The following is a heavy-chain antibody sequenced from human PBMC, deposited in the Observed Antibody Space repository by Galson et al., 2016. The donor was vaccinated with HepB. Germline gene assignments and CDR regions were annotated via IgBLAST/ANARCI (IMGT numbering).Heavy chain of an antibody. D-gene: IGHD2-15*01. CDR3: AREHVAGSCDS. Sequence: SVKVSCKASGYTFISYFIHWVRQAPGHGLEWMGWINPNSGGTNYAQRFKGWVTMTRDTSISTVYMELSGLKSDETAVYHCAREHVAGSCDSWGQGTLVTVSS. CDR1: GYTFISYF. V-gene: IGHV1-2*04. CDR2: INPNSGGT. J-gene: IGHJ4*02.